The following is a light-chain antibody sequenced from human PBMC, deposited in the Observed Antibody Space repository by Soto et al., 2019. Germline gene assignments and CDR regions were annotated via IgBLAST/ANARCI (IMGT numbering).Light chain of an antibody. Sequence: HSVLTQPPSASGSPGQSFTISCTGTSSDVGGYNYVSWYQQHPGKAPKLMIYEVSKRPSGVPDRFSGSKSGNTASLTVSGLQAEDEADYYCSSYAGSNNVVFGGGTKVTVL. CDR3: SSYAGSNNVV. V-gene: IGLV2-8*01. CDR2: EVS. J-gene: IGLJ2*01. CDR1: SSDVGGYNY.